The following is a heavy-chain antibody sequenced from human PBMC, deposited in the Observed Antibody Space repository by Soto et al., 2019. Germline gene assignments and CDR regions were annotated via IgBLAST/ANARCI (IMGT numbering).Heavy chain of an antibody. CDR1: GYIFSSYW. Sequence: PGESLKISCKGSGYIFSSYWIGWVRLMPGKGLEWMGVIYPGDSDTRYSPSFQGQVTISADKSISTAYLQWSSLKASDAAMYYCARALSRMRGFLLDYWCLGTLVTVFS. CDR2: IYPGDSDT. J-gene: IGHJ4*02. D-gene: IGHD2-15*01. V-gene: IGHV5-51*01. CDR3: ARALSRMRGFLLDY.